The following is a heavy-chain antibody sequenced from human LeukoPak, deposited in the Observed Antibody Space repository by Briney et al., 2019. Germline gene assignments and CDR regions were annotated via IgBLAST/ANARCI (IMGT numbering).Heavy chain of an antibody. Sequence: PGGSLRLSCAASGFTFSSYAMTWVRQAPGKGLEWVSGISGSGGTTYYPDSVKGRFTISRDNSKNTLYLQMNTLRAEDTAIYYCGRSRWFGESPPPVAFDIWGQGQILPVSS. CDR2: ISGSGGTT. V-gene: IGHV3-23*01. CDR1: GFTFSSYA. D-gene: IGHD3-10*01. CDR3: GRSRWFGESPPPVAFDI. J-gene: IGHJ3*02.